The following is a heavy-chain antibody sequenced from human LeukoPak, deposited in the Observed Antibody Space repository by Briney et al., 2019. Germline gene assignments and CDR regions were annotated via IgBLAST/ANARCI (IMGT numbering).Heavy chain of an antibody. CDR3: ARLRIAAAGGEVWFDP. J-gene: IGHJ5*02. CDR2: IYYSGST. CDR1: GGSISSHY. V-gene: IGHV4-59*08. Sequence: SETLSLTCTGSGGSISSHYWSWIRQPPGKGLEWIGYIYYSGSTNYNPSLKSRVTISVDTSKNQFSLKLSSVTAADTAVYYCARLRIAAAGGEVWFDPWGQGTLVTVSS. D-gene: IGHD6-13*01.